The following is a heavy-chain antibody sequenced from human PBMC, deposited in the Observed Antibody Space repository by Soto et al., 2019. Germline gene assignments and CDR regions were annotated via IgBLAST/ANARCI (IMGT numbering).Heavy chain of an antibody. CDR2: RSYSGTT. Sequence: SETLSLTFTVSGGSISTTTYYWRWIRQSPGKGLEWIGTRSYSGTTYYNPSLKSRVTTSVDTSKNQFSRELISVTAADTAVYERPSQPQLMYADCFAYWGQGTLVNVYS. V-gene: IGHV4-39*01. CDR3: PSQPQLMYADCFAY. D-gene: IGHD2-8*01. J-gene: IGHJ4*02. CDR1: GGSISTTTYY.